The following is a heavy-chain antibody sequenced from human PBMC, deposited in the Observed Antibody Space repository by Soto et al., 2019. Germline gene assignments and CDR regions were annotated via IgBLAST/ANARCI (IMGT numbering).Heavy chain of an antibody. D-gene: IGHD4-17*01. CDR1: GGSISSGDYY. Sequence: SETLSLTCTVSGGSISSGDYYWIWIRQPPGKGLDWIGYIYYSGSTYYNPSLKSRVTISVDTSKNQFSLKLSSVTAADTAVYYCARDRLTTVTMYYYYYYGMDVWGQGTTVTVSS. J-gene: IGHJ6*02. V-gene: IGHV4-30-4*01. CDR3: ARDRLTTVTMYYYYYYGMDV. CDR2: IYYSGST.